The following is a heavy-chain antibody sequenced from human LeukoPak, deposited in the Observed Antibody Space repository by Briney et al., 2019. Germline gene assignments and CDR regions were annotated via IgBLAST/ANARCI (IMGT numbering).Heavy chain of an antibody. CDR2: IYYSGST. CDR3: ARHFRSGGWSTVIDY. V-gene: IGHV4-39*01. D-gene: IGHD3-3*01. J-gene: IGHJ4*02. CDR1: GGSISSSSYY. Sequence: SETLSLTCTVSGGSISSSSYYWGWIRQPPGKGLEWIGSIYYSGSTYYNPSLKSRVTISVDTSKIQFSLKLSSVTAADTAVYYCARHFRSGGWSTVIDYWGQGTLVTVSS.